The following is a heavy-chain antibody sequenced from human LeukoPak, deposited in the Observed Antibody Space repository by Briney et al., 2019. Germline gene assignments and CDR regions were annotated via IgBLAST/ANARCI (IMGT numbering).Heavy chain of an antibody. CDR3: ARVVTYYYGSGSYWFAYNWFDP. J-gene: IGHJ5*02. CDR1: GYTFTDYY. CDR2: IKPNSGGT. V-gene: IGHV1-2*06. D-gene: IGHD3-10*01. Sequence: VASVKVSCKASGYTFTDYYMHWVRQAPGQGLEWMGRIKPNSGGTNYGQKFQGRVTMTRDTSISIAYMELSNLRSEDTAVYYCARVVTYYYGSGSYWFAYNWFDPWGQGTLVTVSS.